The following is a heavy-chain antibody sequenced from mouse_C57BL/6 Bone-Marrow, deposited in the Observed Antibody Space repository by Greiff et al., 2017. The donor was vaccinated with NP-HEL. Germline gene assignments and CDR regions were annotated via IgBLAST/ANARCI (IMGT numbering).Heavy chain of an antibody. Sequence: VQLQQSGAELVRPGASVKLSCKASGYTFTDYYINWVKQRPGQGLEWIARIYPGSGNTYYNEKFKGKATLTAEKSSSTAYMQLSSLTSEDSAVYFCARGELLWLDYWGQGTTLTVSS. CDR2: IYPGSGNT. D-gene: IGHD2-1*01. CDR1: GYTFTDYY. CDR3: ARGELLWLDY. J-gene: IGHJ2*01. V-gene: IGHV1-76*01.